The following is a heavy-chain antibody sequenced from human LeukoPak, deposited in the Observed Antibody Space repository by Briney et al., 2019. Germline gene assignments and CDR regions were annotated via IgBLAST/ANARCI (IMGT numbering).Heavy chain of an antibody. V-gene: IGHV3-53*01. CDR2: IYSGTI. J-gene: IGHJ4*02. Sequence: GGSLRLSCTVSGFTVSSNSMSWVRQAPGKGLEWVSFIYSGTIHYSDSVKGRFTISRDNSKNTLYLQMNSLRAEDTAVYYCAKDRPTVYSSSWLHFLDSWGQGTLVTVSS. CDR3: AKDRPTVYSSSWLHFLDS. D-gene: IGHD6-13*01. CDR1: GFTVSSNS.